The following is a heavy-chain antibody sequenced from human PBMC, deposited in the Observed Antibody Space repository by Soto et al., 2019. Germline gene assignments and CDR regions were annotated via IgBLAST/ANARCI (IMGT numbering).Heavy chain of an antibody. CDR1: GYSFTIYW. CDR2: IYPGDSDT. D-gene: IGHD6-6*01. CDR3: ARLSSSSPFYFDY. J-gene: IGHJ4*02. V-gene: IGHV5-51*01. Sequence: GESLKISCNGSGYSFTIYWIGWVRQMPGKGLEWMGIIYPGDSDTRYSPSFQGQVTISADKSISTAYLQWSSLKASDTAMYYCARLSSSSPFYFDYWGQGTLVTVSS.